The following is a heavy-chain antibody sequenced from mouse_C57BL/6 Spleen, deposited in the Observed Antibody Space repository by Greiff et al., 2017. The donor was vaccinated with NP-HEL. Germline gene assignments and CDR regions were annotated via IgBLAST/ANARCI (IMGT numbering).Heavy chain of an antibody. V-gene: IGHV1-82*01. CDR2: IYPGDGDT. CDR1: GYAFSSSW. D-gene: IGHD1-3*01. CDR3: ARGSKGVYYAMDY. J-gene: IGHJ4*01. Sequence: VQLQQSGPELVKPGASVKISCKASGYAFSSSWMNWVKQRPGKGLEWIGRIYPGDGDTNYNGKFKGKATLTADKSSSTAYMQLSSLTSEDSAVYFCARGSKGVYYAMDYWGQGTSVTVSS.